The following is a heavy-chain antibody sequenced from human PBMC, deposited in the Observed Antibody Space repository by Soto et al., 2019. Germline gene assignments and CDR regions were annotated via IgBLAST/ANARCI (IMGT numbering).Heavy chain of an antibody. J-gene: IGHJ4*02. CDR1: GFTFSSYS. CDR3: ARDLYGDYSWDY. D-gene: IGHD4-17*01. CDR2: ISRSSRTI. Sequence: EVQLVESGGGLVQPGGSLRLSCAASGFTFSSYSMNWVRQAPGKGLEWVSYISRSSRTIYYADSVKGRFTISRDNAKNSLYLQMNSLRAEDTAVYYCARDLYGDYSWDYWGQGTLFTVSS. V-gene: IGHV3-48*01.